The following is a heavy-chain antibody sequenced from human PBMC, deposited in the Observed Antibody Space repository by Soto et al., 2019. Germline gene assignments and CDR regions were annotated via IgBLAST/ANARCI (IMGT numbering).Heavy chain of an antibody. Sequence: QVQLVQSGAEEKKPGASVKVSCKASGYTFTSYAMHWVRQAPGQRLEWMGWINAGNGNTKYSQKFQGRVTITRDTAASTAYVELSSVRSEHTPVYCFARSIVVVTPLDYWRQGTLVTVSP. V-gene: IGHV1-3*05. CDR2: INAGNGNT. D-gene: IGHD2-21*02. CDR1: GYTFTSYA. CDR3: ARSIVVVTPLDY. J-gene: IGHJ4*02.